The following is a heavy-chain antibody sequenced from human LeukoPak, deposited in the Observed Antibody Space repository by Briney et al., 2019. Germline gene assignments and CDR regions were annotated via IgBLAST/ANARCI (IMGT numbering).Heavy chain of an antibody. J-gene: IGHJ4*02. CDR2: IFPSGGEI. Sequence: GGSLRLSCAASGFTVSSNYMSCVRQAPGKGLEWVSSIFPSGGEIHYADSVRGRFTISRDNSKSTVSLQMNSLRAEDTAIYYCATYRQVLLPFESWGQGTLVTVSS. CDR1: GFTVSSNY. V-gene: IGHV3-53*01. D-gene: IGHD2-8*02. CDR3: ATYRQVLLPFES.